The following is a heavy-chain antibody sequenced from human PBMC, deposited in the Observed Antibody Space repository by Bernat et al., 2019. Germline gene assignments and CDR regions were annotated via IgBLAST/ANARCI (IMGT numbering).Heavy chain of an antibody. Sequence: QVQLVESGGGVVQPGRSLRLSCAASGFTFRSYGMHWVRQAPGKGLEWVAVIWYDGSNIYYEDSVKGRFTISRDNSKNTLYLQMNSLRAEDTAVYYCARGNGHRSGYYDYWGQGTLVTVSS. CDR2: IWYDGSNI. V-gene: IGHV3-33*01. J-gene: IGHJ4*02. CDR3: ARGNGHRSGYYDY. D-gene: IGHD5-18*01. CDR1: GFTFRSYG.